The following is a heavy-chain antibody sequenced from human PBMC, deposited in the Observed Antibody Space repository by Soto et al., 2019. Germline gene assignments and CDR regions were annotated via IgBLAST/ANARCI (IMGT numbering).Heavy chain of an antibody. Sequence: QVHLVQSGAEVKKPGSSVKVSCKTSGGSFNNYAVSWVRQAPGQGLEWMGGIIPNFDTPNYAQKFQDRINITEDESTRTVYMELRCLRPNDTAVYYCAVAMVREILIFESSGMHVWGQGTTVIVSS. J-gene: IGHJ6*02. D-gene: IGHD3-10*01. V-gene: IGHV1-69*01. CDR2: IIPNFDTP. CDR1: GGSFNNYA. CDR3: AVAMVREILIFESSGMHV.